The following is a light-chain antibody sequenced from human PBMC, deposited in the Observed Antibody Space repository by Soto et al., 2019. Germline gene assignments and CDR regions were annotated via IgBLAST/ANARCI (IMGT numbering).Light chain of an antibody. J-gene: IGKJ2*01. V-gene: IGKV1-39*01. CDR2: AAS. Sequence: DSQMTQSPSSLSASVGDRVTITCRASQSISGYLNWYQQKSGKAPKLLIYAASSSQSGVPSRFSGSGYGTDFTLTISSLQPEDFATYYCQQSYSTPYTFGQGTELEI. CDR1: QSISGY. CDR3: QQSYSTPYT.